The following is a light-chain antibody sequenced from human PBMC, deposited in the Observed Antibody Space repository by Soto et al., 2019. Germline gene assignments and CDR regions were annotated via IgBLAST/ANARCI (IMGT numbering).Light chain of an antibody. Sequence: QSVLTQPPSVSAAPGQKVTISCSGSSSNIGNNYVSWYQQFPGTAPKLLIYDNNKRPSGIPDRFSGSKSGTSATLCITGLQTGDEADYYCGTWDSSLSAWVFGGGTKLTVL. V-gene: IGLV1-51*01. J-gene: IGLJ3*02. CDR1: SSNIGNNY. CDR2: DNN. CDR3: GTWDSSLSAWV.